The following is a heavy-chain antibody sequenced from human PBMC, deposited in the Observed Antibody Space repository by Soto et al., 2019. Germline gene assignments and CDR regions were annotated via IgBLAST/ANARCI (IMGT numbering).Heavy chain of an antibody. J-gene: IGHJ5*02. D-gene: IGHD3-3*02. CDR3: ARENELDWFDP. V-gene: IGHV4-61*01. CDR1: GGSVSSGSYY. Sequence: SETLSLTCTVSGGSVSSGSYYWSWIRQPPGKGLEWIGYIYYSGSTNYNPSIKSRVTISVDTSKNQFSLKLSSVTAADTAVYYCARENELDWFDPWGQGTLVTVSS. CDR2: IYYSGST.